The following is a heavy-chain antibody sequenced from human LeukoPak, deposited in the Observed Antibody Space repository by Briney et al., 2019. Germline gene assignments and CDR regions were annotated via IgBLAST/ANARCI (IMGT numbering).Heavy chain of an antibody. V-gene: IGHV3-11*01. Sequence: GGSLRLSCAASGFTISDYYMSWIRQAPGKGLEWLSYISSGGSTIYYADSVKGRFTISRENAENSLYLQMNSLRAEDTAVYYCARDAAGGGFDYWGQGTLVTVSS. CDR1: GFTISDYY. CDR3: ARDAAGGGFDY. CDR2: ISSGGSTI. D-gene: IGHD2-15*01. J-gene: IGHJ4*02.